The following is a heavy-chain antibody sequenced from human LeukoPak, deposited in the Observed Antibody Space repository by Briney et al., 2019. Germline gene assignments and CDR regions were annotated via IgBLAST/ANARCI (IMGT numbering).Heavy chain of an antibody. D-gene: IGHD1-1*01. CDR2: INHSGST. J-gene: IGHJ4*02. CDR3: ARWAGTFDY. CDR1: GGSFSGYY. Sequence: SETLSLTCAVYGGSFSGYYWSWIRQPPGKGLEWIGEINHSGSTNYNPSLKSRVTISVDTSKNQFPLKLSSVTAADTAVYYCARWAGTFDYWGQGTLVTVSS. V-gene: IGHV4-34*01.